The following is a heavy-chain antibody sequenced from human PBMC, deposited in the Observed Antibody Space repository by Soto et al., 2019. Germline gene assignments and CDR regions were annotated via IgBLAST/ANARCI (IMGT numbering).Heavy chain of an antibody. CDR2: ISGSGSNT. CDR1: GFTFISYA. Sequence: EVQLLESGGDLVQPGGSLRLSCAASGFTFISYAMSWFRQAPGKGLECVSVISGSGSNTYYADSVRGRFTISRDTSKNMLYLQRNSMRAEDTAVYYCARGRQHSLIREGMDVWGQGTTVTVSS. J-gene: IGHJ6*02. CDR3: ARGRQHSLIREGMDV. D-gene: IGHD2-2*01. V-gene: IGHV3-23*01.